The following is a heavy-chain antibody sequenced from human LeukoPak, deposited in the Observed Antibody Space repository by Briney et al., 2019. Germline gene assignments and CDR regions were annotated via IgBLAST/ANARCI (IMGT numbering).Heavy chain of an antibody. CDR3: ARPPSRGYSSSFEY. V-gene: IGHV5-51*01. D-gene: IGHD2-2*03. CDR1: GYSFATYW. J-gene: IGHJ4*02. Sequence: GESLKISCKGSGYSFATYWIAWVRQMPGKGLEWMGIIYPDESNIRYRPSFQGQVTISADKSIRTAYLQWSSLKASDTAIYYCARPPSRGYSSSFEYWGQGTLVTVSS. CDR2: IYPDESNI.